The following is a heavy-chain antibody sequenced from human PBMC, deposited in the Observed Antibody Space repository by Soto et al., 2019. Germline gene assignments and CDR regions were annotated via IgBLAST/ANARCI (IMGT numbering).Heavy chain of an antibody. V-gene: IGHV4-59*08. CDR1: SGPDRSHN. CDR2: VYYTGDT. CDR3: VRQGIDYLHGLVDV. D-gene: IGHD4-17*01. J-gene: IGHJ6*02. Sequence: QVQLQQSGPRLVKPSETLSLTCTVSSGPDRSHNWGWIRQPPGRGLEWIGYVYYTGDTAYNPSLRSRVAIQADTSTNDIPLTLSSVTAADTAVYYCVRQGIDYLHGLVDVWGQGTRVSVSS.